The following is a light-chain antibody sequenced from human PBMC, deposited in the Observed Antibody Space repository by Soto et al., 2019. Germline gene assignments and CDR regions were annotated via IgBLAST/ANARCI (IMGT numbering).Light chain of an antibody. V-gene: IGLV1-44*01. CDR3: AAWDDGRNGSV. Sequence: QSVLTQPPSASGTPGQRVTISCSGSSSNIGRNTVNWYQQVPGTAPKLLIYNNNQRPSGVPDRFSGSKSGTSASLAIIGLQSEEESDYYCAAWDDGRNGSVFGAGTKVTV. CDR2: NNN. J-gene: IGLJ1*01. CDR1: SSNIGRNT.